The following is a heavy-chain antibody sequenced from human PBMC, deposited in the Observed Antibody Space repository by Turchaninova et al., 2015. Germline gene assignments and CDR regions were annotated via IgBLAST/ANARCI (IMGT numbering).Heavy chain of an antibody. V-gene: IGHV3-7*03. CDR3: ARAYSSPNWFDP. J-gene: IGHJ5*02. D-gene: IGHD6-13*01. CDR2: IKQDGREQ. Sequence: EVQLVESGGGLVQPGGSLRLSCAASGFTFSSYWMTWVRQDQGKGLGWVANIKQDGREQYYVDSVKGRFTISRDTAKNSLYLQMNGLRAEDTAVYYCARAYSSPNWFDPWGQGTLVTVSS. CDR1: GFTFSSYW.